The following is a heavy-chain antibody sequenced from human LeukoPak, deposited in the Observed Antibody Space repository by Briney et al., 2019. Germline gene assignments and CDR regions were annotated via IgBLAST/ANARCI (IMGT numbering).Heavy chain of an antibody. CDR2: ISSSSSYI. CDR3: ARDAYYDSSGYYLYYYYGMDV. D-gene: IGHD3-22*01. V-gene: IGHV3-21*01. Sequence: GGSLRLSCAASGFTFSSYSMNWVRQAPGKGLEWVSSISSSSSYIYYADSVHGTFTISRDNATTSLYLQTNSLTAEDTAVYYCARDAYYDSSGYYLYYYYGMDVWGQGTTVTVSS. J-gene: IGHJ6*02. CDR1: GFTFSSYS.